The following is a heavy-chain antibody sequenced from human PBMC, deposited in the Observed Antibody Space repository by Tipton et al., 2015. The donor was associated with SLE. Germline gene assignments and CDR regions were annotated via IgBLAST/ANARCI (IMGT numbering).Heavy chain of an antibody. J-gene: IGHJ3*02. Sequence: SGFTFSSYGMPWVRPAPGKGLEWVAFIRYDGSNKYCADSVKGRFTISRDNSKNTLYLQMNSLRAEDTAVYDCAKSLEQQLVEAFDIWGQGAMVTVSS. V-gene: IGHV3-30*02. CDR2: IRYDGSNK. CDR3: AKSLEQQLVEAFDI. CDR1: GFTFSSYG. D-gene: IGHD6-13*01.